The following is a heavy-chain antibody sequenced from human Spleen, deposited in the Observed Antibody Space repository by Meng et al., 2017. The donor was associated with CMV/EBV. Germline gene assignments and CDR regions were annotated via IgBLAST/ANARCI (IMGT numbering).Heavy chain of an antibody. CDR2: INPSGGST. D-gene: IGHD6-19*01. Sequence: QGQLVQAGVEVKNPGAPLKVSCKAPGSTFTSYYMHWVRQAPGQGLEWMGIINPSGGSTSYAQKFQGRVTMTRDTSTSTVYMELSSLRSEDTAVYYCASDSSGRTIFFYWGQGTLVTVSS. V-gene: IGHV1-46*01. J-gene: IGHJ4*02. CDR3: ASDSSGRTIFFY. CDR1: GSTFTSYY.